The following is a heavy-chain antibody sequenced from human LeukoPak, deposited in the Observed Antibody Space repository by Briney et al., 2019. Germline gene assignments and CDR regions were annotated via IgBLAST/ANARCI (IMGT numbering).Heavy chain of an antibody. J-gene: IGHJ6*03. D-gene: IGHD2-15*01. CDR2: INPNSGGT. CDR1: GYTFTGYY. CDR3: ARVVVAATPYYYYYYYMDV. Sequence: ASVKVSCKASGYTFTGYYMHWVRQAPGQGLEWVGWINPNSGGTNYAQKFQGRVTMTRDTSISTAYMELSRLRSDDTAVYYCARVVVAATPYYYYYYYMDVWGKGTTVTVSS. V-gene: IGHV1-2*02.